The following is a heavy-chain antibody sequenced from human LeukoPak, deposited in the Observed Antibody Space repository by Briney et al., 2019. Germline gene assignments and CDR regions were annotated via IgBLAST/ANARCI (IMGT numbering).Heavy chain of an antibody. CDR2: IYSGGST. J-gene: IGHJ4*02. D-gene: IGHD3-22*01. CDR3: ASTYYYDSSGYTPFDY. Sequence: GGSLRLSCTVSGFTVSSNYMSWVRQAPGKGLEWVSVIYSGGSTYYADSVKGRFTISRDNSKNTLYLQMNSLRAEDTAVYYCASTYYYDSSGYTPFDYWGQGTLVTVSS. V-gene: IGHV3-53*01. CDR1: GFTVSSNY.